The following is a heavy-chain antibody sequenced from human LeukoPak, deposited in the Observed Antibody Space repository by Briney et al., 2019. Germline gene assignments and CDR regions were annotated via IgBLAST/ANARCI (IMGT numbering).Heavy chain of an antibody. CDR2: INHSGST. CDR1: GGSFSGYY. D-gene: IGHD2-2*02. Sequence: PSETLSLTCAVYGGSFSGYYWSWIRQPPRKGLEWIGEINHSGSTNYNPSLKSRVTISVDTSKNQFSLKLSSVTAADTAVYYCARGRYCSSTSCYTDYYGMDVWGQGTTVTVSS. J-gene: IGHJ6*02. V-gene: IGHV4-34*01. CDR3: ARGRYCSSTSCYTDYYGMDV.